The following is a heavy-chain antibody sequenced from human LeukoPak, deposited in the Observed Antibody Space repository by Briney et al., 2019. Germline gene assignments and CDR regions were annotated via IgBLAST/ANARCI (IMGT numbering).Heavy chain of an antibody. CDR1: GFIVSDSY. J-gene: IGHJ1*01. CDR3: ARRTGAAPGEFFLH. V-gene: IGHV3-53*01. D-gene: IGHD6-19*01. Sequence: PRGSLRLSCAGSGFIVSDSYTSWVRQGPGKGLEWVSAIYSSGSTDYADSVRGRFTIARDTSKNMVYLQMNSLTAEDTAIYYCARRTGAAPGEFFLHWGQGTLVTVSS. CDR2: IYSSGST.